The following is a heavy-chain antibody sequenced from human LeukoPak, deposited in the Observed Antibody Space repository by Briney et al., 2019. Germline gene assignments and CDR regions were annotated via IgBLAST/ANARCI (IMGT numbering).Heavy chain of an antibody. V-gene: IGHV1-2*02. Sequence: GASVKVSCKASGYTFTGYYMHWVRRAPGQGLEWMGWINPNSGGTNYAQKFQGRVTMTRDTSISTAYMELSRLRSDDTAVYYCARKFKAVAGTFFAYWGQGTLVTVSS. CDR3: ARKFKAVAGTFFAY. D-gene: IGHD6-19*01. CDR1: GYTFTGYY. CDR2: INPNSGGT. J-gene: IGHJ4*02.